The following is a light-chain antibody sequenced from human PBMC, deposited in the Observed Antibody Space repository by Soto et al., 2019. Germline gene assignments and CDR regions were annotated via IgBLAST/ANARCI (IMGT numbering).Light chain of an antibody. CDR2: EGV. Sequence: LTQPHSVSGSPGKTVTISCTRSSGNIASDYVQWFQHRPGSAPTTVLYEGVQRPSGVPDRFSGSIDRSSNSASLTISGLRTEDEADYYCHSFDSTTVIFGGGTKLTVL. CDR3: HSFDSTTVI. CDR1: SGNIASDY. J-gene: IGLJ2*01. V-gene: IGLV6-57*04.